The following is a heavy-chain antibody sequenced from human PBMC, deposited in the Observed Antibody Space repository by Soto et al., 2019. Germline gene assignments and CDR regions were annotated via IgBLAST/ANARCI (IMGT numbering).Heavy chain of an antibody. D-gene: IGHD3-9*01. CDR3: ARFFFVRLPRARYYLDF. V-gene: IGHV1-46*02. CDR2: INPSGGHT. J-gene: IGHJ4*02. Sequence: ASVKVSCKASGYTFNTFYIHWVRQAPGQGLEWMGIINPSGGHTTYAQKFQGRVTMTRDTSTSTVYMELSSLRSEDTALYYCARFFFVRLPRARYYLDFWGQGTLGTVFS. CDR1: GYTFNTFY.